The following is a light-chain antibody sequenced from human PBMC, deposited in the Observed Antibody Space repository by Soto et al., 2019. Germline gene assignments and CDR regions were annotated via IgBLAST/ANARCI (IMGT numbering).Light chain of an antibody. V-gene: IGKV3-11*01. CDR1: QSFRGL. Sequence: EVVLTQSPVTLSLSPGERATLSCRASQSFRGLLAWYQQKPGQAPRLLIYDAYNRATGIPPRFSGSGSGTDFTLTISSLRTEDAAVYYCQQRHMWPITFGQGTRLEIK. J-gene: IGKJ5*01. CDR2: DAY. CDR3: QQRHMWPIT.